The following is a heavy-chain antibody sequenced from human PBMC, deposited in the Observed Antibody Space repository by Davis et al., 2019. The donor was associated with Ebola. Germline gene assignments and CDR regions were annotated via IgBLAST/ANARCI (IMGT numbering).Heavy chain of an antibody. V-gene: IGHV1-18*01. CDR2: ISAYNGNT. J-gene: IGHJ6*02. D-gene: IGHD2-15*01. CDR1: GYTFTSYG. Sequence: ASVKVSCKASGYTFTSYGISWVRQAPGQGLEWMGWISAYNGNTNYAQKFQGRVTMTRDTSTSTVYMELSSLRSEDTAVYYCAREKVVVVVVAATGYYYYGMDVWGQGTTVTVSS. CDR3: AREKVVVVVVAATGYYYYGMDV.